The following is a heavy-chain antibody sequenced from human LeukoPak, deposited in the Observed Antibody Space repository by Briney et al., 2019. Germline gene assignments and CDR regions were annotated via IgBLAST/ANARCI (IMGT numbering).Heavy chain of an antibody. Sequence: ASVKVSCKASGYTFTSYGISWVRQAPGQGLEWMGWISAYNGNTNYAQKLQGRVTMTTDTSTSTAYMELRSLRSDDTAVYYCARDSGGLIQPFRFDPWGQGTLVTVSS. CDR2: ISAYNGNT. J-gene: IGHJ5*02. D-gene: IGHD5-18*01. CDR1: GYTFTSYG. CDR3: ARDSGGLIQPFRFDP. V-gene: IGHV1-18*01.